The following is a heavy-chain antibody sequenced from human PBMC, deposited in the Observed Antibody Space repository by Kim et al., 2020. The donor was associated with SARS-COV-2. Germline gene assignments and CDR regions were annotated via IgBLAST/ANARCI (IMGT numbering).Heavy chain of an antibody. CDR2: IYYSGST. CDR3: ACRAKTLPPTARFDY. D-gene: IGHD3-10*01. Sequence: SETLSLTCTVSGGSISSGGYYWSWIRQHPGKGLEWIGYIYYSGSTYYNPSLKSRVTISVDTSKNQFSLKLSSVTAADTAVYYCACRAKTLPPTARFDYWGQGTLVTVSS. CDR1: GGSISSGGYY. V-gene: IGHV4-31*03. J-gene: IGHJ4*02.